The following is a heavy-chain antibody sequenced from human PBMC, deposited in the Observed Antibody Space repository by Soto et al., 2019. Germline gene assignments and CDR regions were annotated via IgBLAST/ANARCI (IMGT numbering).Heavy chain of an antibody. CDR1: GVSISDSY. Sequence: KTAETLSLTCDASGVSISDSYWNWIRQSPGKGLEWLGYVYYTGSTNYSPAVRSRVSISVDTSNNKFSLRLRSVTAADTAVYFCARSVAVPGAHIDYWGQGTQVTVSS. J-gene: IGHJ4*02. CDR2: VYYTGST. D-gene: IGHD6-19*01. V-gene: IGHV4-59*01. CDR3: ARSVAVPGAHIDY.